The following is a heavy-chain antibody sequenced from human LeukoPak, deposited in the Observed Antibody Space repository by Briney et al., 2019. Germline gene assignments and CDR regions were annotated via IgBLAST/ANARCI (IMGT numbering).Heavy chain of an antibody. J-gene: IGHJ4*02. Sequence: PGGSLRLSCAASGFTFDDYGMSWVRQAPGNGLEWVSGINWNGGSTGYADSVKGRFTISRDNAKNSLYLQMNSLRAEDTASYYCARDAPDRYNWNDVTDYWGQGTLVTVSS. CDR1: GFTFDDYG. V-gene: IGHV3-20*04. CDR2: INWNGGST. D-gene: IGHD1-20*01. CDR3: ARDAPDRYNWNDVTDY.